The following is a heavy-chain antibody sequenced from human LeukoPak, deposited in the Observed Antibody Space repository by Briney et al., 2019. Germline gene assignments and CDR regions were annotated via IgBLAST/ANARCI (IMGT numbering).Heavy chain of an antibody. Sequence: KPSETLSLTCTVSGGSISSYYWSWIRQPPGKGLEWIGYIYYSGSTNYNPSLKSRVTISVDTSKNQFSLKLNSVTAADTAVYYCARASAITIFGVAYNWFDPWGQGTLVTVSS. CDR2: IYYSGST. V-gene: IGHV4-59*01. CDR3: ARASAITIFGVAYNWFDP. CDR1: GGSISSYY. D-gene: IGHD3-3*01. J-gene: IGHJ5*02.